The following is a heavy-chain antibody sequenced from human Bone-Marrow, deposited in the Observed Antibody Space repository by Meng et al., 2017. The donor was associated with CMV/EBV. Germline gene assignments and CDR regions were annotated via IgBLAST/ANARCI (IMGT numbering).Heavy chain of an antibody. CDR2: ISSSSSYI. CDR3: ARFEVGVKTFDY. D-gene: IGHD1-26*01. J-gene: IGHJ4*02. Sequence: GEFLKISCAASGFTFSSYSMNWVRQAPGKGLAWVSSISSSSSYIYSADSVKGRFTISRDNAKNSLYLQMNSLRAEDTAVYYCARFEVGVKTFDYWGQGTLVTVSS. CDR1: GFTFSSYS. V-gene: IGHV3-21*01.